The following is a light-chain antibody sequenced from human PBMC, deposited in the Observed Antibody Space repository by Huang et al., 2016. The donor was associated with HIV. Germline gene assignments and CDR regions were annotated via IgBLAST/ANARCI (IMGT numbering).Light chain of an antibody. CDR2: GAS. CDR3: QQYNNRYT. J-gene: IGKJ2*01. V-gene: IGKV3-15*01. Sequence: IVMTQSPATLSVSPGERATLSCRASQSISSDLAWYQQQPGQAPRLLIDGASTRATGIPASFSGSGSGTEVRLNISSLQSEDFAVYYCQQYNNRYTFGQGTKLEIK. CDR1: QSISSD.